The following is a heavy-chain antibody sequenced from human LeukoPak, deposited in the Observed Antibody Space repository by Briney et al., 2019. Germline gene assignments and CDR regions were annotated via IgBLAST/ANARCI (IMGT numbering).Heavy chain of an antibody. CDR2: IRSKTDGGTT. Sequence: PGGSLRLTCAASGFTFSPSWMHWVRQAPGKGLEWVGRIRSKTDGGTTDYGAPAKGRFTISRDDSRNTLYLQMNILKTEDTAVYYCTTEYYYDSPGVFDYWGQGTLVTVSS. V-gene: IGHV3-15*01. D-gene: IGHD3-22*01. CDR1: GFTFSPSW. CDR3: TTEYYYDSPGVFDY. J-gene: IGHJ4*02.